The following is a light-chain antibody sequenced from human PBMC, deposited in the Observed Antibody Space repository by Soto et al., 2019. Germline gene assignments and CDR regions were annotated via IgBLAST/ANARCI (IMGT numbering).Light chain of an antibody. V-gene: IGLV7-43*01. J-gene: IGLJ1*01. CDR3: LLHYGGAKV. CDR1: AGAVTSSYY. CDR2: TTD. Sequence: CASSAGAVTSSYYPNWFQQKPGQAPRALIYTTDQKHSWTPARFSGSLLGGKAALTLSGAQPEDEADYYCLLHYGGAKVFGTGTKVTVL.